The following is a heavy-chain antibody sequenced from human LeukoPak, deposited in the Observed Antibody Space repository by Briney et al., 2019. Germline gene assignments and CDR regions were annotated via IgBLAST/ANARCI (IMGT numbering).Heavy chain of an antibody. CDR1: GLTFSSYA. Sequence: PGGSLRLSCAASGLTFSSYAISWFRQAPGKGLEWVSSITGTSAGTYYTYSVKGRFTISRDNAKKTLYLQMNSLKAEDTAIYFCARGGDYYHWGQGTVVTVSS. V-gene: IGHV3-23*01. CDR3: ARGGDYYH. J-gene: IGHJ5*02. D-gene: IGHD4-17*01. CDR2: ITGTSAGT.